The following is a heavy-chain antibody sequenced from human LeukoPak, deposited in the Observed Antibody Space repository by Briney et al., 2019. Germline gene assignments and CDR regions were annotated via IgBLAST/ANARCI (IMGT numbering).Heavy chain of an antibody. J-gene: IGHJ6*03. CDR2: IYYSGST. Sequence: SETLSLTCTVSGGSISSSSYYWGWIRQPPGKGLEWIGSIYYSGSTYYNPSLKSRVTISVDTSKNQFSLKLSSVTAADTAVYYCARRFSDYYYYYMDVWGKGTTVTISS. V-gene: IGHV4-39*01. CDR3: ARRFSDYYYYYMDV. D-gene: IGHD3-3*02. CDR1: GGSISSSSYY.